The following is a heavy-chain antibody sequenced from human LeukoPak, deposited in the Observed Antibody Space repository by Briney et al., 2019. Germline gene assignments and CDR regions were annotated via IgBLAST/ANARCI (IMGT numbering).Heavy chain of an antibody. Sequence: PSETLSLTCTVSGGSISSGSYYWRWIRQPAGKGLEWIGRIYTSGSTNYNPSLKSRVTISVDTSKNQFSLKLSSVTAADTAVYYCARGRGSGWYQRTWWFDPWGQGTLVTVSS. J-gene: IGHJ5*02. V-gene: IGHV4-61*02. D-gene: IGHD6-19*01. CDR3: ARGRGSGWYQRTWWFDP. CDR2: IYTSGST. CDR1: GGSISSGSYY.